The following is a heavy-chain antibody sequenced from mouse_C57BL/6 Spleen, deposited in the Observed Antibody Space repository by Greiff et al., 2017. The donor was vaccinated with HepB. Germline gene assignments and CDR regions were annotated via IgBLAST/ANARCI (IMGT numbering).Heavy chain of an antibody. CDR3: TPTGTDY. CDR1: GYTFTDYE. D-gene: IGHD4-1*02. V-gene: IGHV1-15*01. Sequence: VQLVESGAELVRPGASVTLSCKASGYTFTDYEMHWVKQTPVHGLEWIGAIDPETGGTAYNQKFKGKAILTADKSSSTAYMELRSLTSEDSAVYYCTPTGTDYWGQGTTLTVSS. CDR2: IDPETGGT. J-gene: IGHJ2*01.